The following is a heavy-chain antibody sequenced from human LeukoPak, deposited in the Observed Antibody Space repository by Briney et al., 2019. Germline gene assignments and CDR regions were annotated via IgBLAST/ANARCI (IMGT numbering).Heavy chain of an antibody. Sequence: GGSLRLSCAASGFTFDDYAMHWVRQAPGKGLEWVSGISWNSGSIGYADSVKGRFTISRDNSKNTLYLQMDSLRAEDTAVYYCAKPTSTYYYFYFDVWGKGATVTVSS. J-gene: IGHJ6*03. V-gene: IGHV3-9*01. CDR3: AKPTSTYYYFYFDV. CDR2: ISWNSGSI. CDR1: GFTFDDYA.